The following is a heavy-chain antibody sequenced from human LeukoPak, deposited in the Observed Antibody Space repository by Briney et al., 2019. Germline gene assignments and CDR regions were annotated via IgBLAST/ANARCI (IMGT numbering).Heavy chain of an antibody. D-gene: IGHD5-24*01. V-gene: IGHV3-23*01. J-gene: IGHJ6*03. CDR2: IGGSGGSK. CDR1: GFSFSNYA. Sequence: GGSLRLSCAASGFSFSNYAMSWVRQAPGKGLEWVSIGGSGGSKFYGDSVKGRFTIYRNNFKNTLYLQMNSLRADDTAVYYCVKERSALLENYYMDVWGKGTTVTVSS. CDR3: VKERSALLENYYMDV.